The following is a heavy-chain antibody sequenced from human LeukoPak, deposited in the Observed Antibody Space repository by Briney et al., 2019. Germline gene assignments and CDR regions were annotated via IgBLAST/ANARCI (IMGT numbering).Heavy chain of an antibody. CDR2: ISAYNGNT. CDR3: ARDLGGIVGARDAFDI. Sequence: GASVKVSCKASGYTFTSYGISWVRQAPGQGLEWMGWISAYNGNTNYAQKLQGRVTMTTNTPTSTAYMELRSLRSDDTAVYYCARDLGGIVGARDAFDIWGQGTMVTVSS. CDR1: GYTFTSYG. J-gene: IGHJ3*02. V-gene: IGHV1-18*01. D-gene: IGHD1-26*01.